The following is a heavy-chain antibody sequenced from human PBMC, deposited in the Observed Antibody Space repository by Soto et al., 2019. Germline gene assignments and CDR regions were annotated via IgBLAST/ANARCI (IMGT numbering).Heavy chain of an antibody. J-gene: IGHJ4*02. CDR2: IDSSRTYI. Sequence: EVQLVESGGGLVKPGGSLRLSCAASGFTFGSYSMTWVRQAPGKGLEWVSSIDSSRTYIYYADSVKGRFTISRDNAKNSLYLQMNSRRVEDTAVYYCASWAVIEYYFDYWGQGTLVNVSS. D-gene: IGHD2-21*01. V-gene: IGHV3-21*01. CDR3: ASWAVIEYYFDY. CDR1: GFTFGSYS.